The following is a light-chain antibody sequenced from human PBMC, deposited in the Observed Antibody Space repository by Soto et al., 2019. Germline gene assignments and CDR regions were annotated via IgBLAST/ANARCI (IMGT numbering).Light chain of an antibody. CDR3: QQYNIYPLT. J-gene: IGKJ4*01. V-gene: IGKV1D-16*01. CDR1: QDMTSY. CDR2: AAS. Sequence: DVPMTQSPSSLSASVGDRVTITGRASQDMTSYLAWYQQKPGNAPKSLIYAASSLHTGVPSRFSGSESGTDFTLTINNLQPEDSATYSCQQYNIYPLTFGGGTKVEIK.